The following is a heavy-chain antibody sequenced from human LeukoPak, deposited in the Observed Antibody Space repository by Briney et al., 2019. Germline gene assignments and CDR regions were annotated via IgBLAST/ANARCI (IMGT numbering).Heavy chain of an antibody. V-gene: IGHV3-33*01. J-gene: IGHJ4*02. Sequence: GGSLRLSCAASGFIFTENGMHWVRQAPGKGLEWVAVIWYDGSDKYYADSVKGRFTISRDNSKDTVYLQMNSLRAEDTAVYYCARGLYSSGWYLDYWGQGILVTVSS. CDR1: GFIFTENG. CDR3: ARGLYSSGWYLDY. D-gene: IGHD6-19*01. CDR2: IWYDGSDK.